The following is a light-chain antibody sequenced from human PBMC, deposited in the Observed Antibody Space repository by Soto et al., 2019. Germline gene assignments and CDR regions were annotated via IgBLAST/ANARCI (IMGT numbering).Light chain of an antibody. Sequence: DIQMTQSPSTLSGSVGDRVTITCRASQTISSWLAWYQQKPGKAPKLLIYKASTLKSGVQSRFSGSGSGTEFTLTISSLQPDDFATYYCQHYNSSSEAFGQGTKVDIK. J-gene: IGKJ1*01. CDR2: KAS. CDR1: QTISSW. V-gene: IGKV1-5*03. CDR3: QHYNSSSEA.